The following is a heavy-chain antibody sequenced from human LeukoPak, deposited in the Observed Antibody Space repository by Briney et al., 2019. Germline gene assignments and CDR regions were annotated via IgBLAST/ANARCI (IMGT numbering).Heavy chain of an antibody. CDR2: ICGGSNNT. CDR1: GFTFSNHA. D-gene: IGHD2-2*02. V-gene: IGHV3-23*01. J-gene: IGHJ4*02. Sequence: PGGSLRLSCAASGFTFSNHAMSWVRQAPGKGLEWVSVICGGSNNTYYADSVKGRFTIPRDSSKNTLYLQLNSLRAEDTAIYHCAKGSGASCYRSHDYWGQGTLVTVSS. CDR3: AKGSGASCYRSHDY.